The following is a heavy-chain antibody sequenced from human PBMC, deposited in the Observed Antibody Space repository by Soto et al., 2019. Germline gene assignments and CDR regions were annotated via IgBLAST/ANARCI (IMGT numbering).Heavy chain of an antibody. CDR3: AKDSLYCSGGSCYFLDY. D-gene: IGHD2-15*01. J-gene: IGHJ4*02. V-gene: IGHV3-30*18. Sequence: QVQLVESGGGVVQPGRSLRLSCAASGFTFSSYGMHWVRQAPGKGLEWVAVISYDGSNKYYADSVKGRFTISRDNFKNTLYLQMNSLRAEDTAVYYCAKDSLYCSGGSCYFLDYWGQGTLVTVSS. CDR2: ISYDGSNK. CDR1: GFTFSSYG.